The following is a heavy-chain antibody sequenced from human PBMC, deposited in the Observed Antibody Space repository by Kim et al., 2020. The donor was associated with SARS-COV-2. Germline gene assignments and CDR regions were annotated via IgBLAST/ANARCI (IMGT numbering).Heavy chain of an antibody. D-gene: IGHD3-10*01. CDR3: ARRYFGSGSYYTDY. CDR1: GYTFTSYD. J-gene: IGHJ4*02. CDR2: MNPNSGNT. Sequence: ASVKVSCKASGYTFTSYDINWVRQATGQGLEWMGWMNPNSGNTGYAQKFQGRVSMTRNTSISTAYMELTSLSSEDTAIYYCARRYFGSGSYYTDYLGQGTLVTVSS. V-gene: IGHV1-8*01.